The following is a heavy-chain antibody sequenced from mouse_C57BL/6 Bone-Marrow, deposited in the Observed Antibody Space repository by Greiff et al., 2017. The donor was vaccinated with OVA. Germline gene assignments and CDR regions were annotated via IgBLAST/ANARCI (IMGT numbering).Heavy chain of an antibody. CDR3: ARPIYDGYYWFAY. CDR1: GFTFSSYG. V-gene: IGHV5-6*01. J-gene: IGHJ3*01. D-gene: IGHD2-3*01. Sequence: EVKLMESGGDLVKPGGSLKLSCAAFGFTFSSYGMSWVRQTPDKRLEWVATISSGGSYTYYPDSVKGRFTISRDNAKNTLYLQMSSLKSEDTAMYYCARPIYDGYYWFAYWGQGTLVTVSA. CDR2: ISSGGSYT.